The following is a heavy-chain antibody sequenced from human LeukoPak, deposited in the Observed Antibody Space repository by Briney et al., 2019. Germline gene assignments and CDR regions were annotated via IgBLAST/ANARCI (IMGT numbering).Heavy chain of an antibody. D-gene: IGHD5-24*01. Sequence: SETLSLTCTVSGGSISSYYWSWIRQPPGKGLEWIGYIYYSGSTNYNPSLKSRVTISVDTSNNQFSLKLSSVTAADTAVYYCARDPERWLHIDWGQGTLVTVSS. CDR1: GGSISSYY. V-gene: IGHV4-59*01. J-gene: IGHJ4*02. CDR3: ARDPERWLHID. CDR2: IYYSGST.